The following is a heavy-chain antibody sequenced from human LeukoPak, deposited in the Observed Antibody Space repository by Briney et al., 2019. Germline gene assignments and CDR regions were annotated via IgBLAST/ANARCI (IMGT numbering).Heavy chain of an antibody. V-gene: IGHV1-18*01. CDR1: GYTFTSYG. CDR3: ARQISGYCSSTSCYGGFDY. D-gene: IGHD2-2*01. Sequence: ASVKVSCKASGYTFTSYGISWVRQAPGQGLEWMGWISAYNGNTNYAQKLQGRVTMTTDASTSTAYMELRSLRSDDTAVYYCARQISGYCSSTSCYGGFDYWGQGTLVTVSS. CDR2: ISAYNGNT. J-gene: IGHJ4*02.